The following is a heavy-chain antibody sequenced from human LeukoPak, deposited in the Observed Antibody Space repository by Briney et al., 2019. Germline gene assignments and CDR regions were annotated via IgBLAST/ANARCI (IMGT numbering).Heavy chain of an antibody. CDR2: ISSRGDTI. D-gene: IGHD3-10*01. Sequence: GGSLRLSCAASGFTFSSYEMNWVRLAPGKGLEWVSYISSRGDTIYYADSVRGRFTISRDSAKNSLYLQMNSLRAEDTAVYYCARGARGVGFDYWGQGTLVTVSS. J-gene: IGHJ4*02. V-gene: IGHV3-48*03. CDR1: GFTFSSYE. CDR3: ARGARGVGFDY.